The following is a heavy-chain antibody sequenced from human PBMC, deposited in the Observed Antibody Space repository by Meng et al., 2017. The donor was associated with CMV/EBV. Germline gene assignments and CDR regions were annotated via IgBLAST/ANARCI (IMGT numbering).Heavy chain of an antibody. CDR2: ISSSSSYI. CDR1: GFTFSSYS. Sequence: GESLKISCAASGFTFSSYSMNWVRQAPGKGLEWVSSISSSSSYIYYADSVKGRFTISRDNAKNSLYLQMNSLRAEDTAVYYCAKGGIQLWAQFDYWGQGTLVPSPQ. D-gene: IGHD5-18*01. V-gene: IGHV3-21*04. CDR3: AKGGIQLWAQFDY. J-gene: IGHJ4*02.